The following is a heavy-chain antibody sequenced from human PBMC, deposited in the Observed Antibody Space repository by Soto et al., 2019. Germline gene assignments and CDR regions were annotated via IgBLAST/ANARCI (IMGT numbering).Heavy chain of an antibody. V-gene: IGHV3-30-3*01. CDR2: MSYDGTNK. D-gene: IGHD2-2*03. CDR1: GFTFSSYA. Sequence: QVQLVESGGGVVQPGRSLRLSCAASGFTFSSYAMHWVRQAPGKGLEWVAVMSYDGTNKYYADSVKGRFTISRDSSKNTLNLQMNSLRAEDTAVYYCARGGYCNSTSCYRYGMDVWGPGTTVTVSS. CDR3: ARGGYCNSTSCYRYGMDV. J-gene: IGHJ6*02.